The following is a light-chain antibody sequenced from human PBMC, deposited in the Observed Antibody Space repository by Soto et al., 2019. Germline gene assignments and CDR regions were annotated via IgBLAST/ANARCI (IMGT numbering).Light chain of an antibody. Sequence: QSALTQPASVSGSPGQSITISCTGTSSDVGSYNLVSWYQQHPGKAPKLMIYEGSKRPSWVSNRFSGSKSGNTASLKISGIQAEDEADYYCCSYAGSSTYVFGTGTKLTVL. V-gene: IGLV2-23*01. CDR1: SSDVGSYNL. J-gene: IGLJ1*01. CDR3: CSYAGSSTYV. CDR2: EGS.